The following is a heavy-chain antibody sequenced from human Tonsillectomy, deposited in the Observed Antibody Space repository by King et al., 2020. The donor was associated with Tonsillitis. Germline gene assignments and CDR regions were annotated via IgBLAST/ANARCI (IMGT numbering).Heavy chain of an antibody. D-gene: IGHD4-23*01. CDR2: ISYDGNNK. CDR3: ARDRGGRWYAYYVDS. CDR1: GFTFSTYA. V-gene: IGHV3-30-3*01. Sequence: VQLVESGGGVVQPGRSLRLSCAASGFTFSTYAMHWVRQAPGKGLEWVAIISYDGNNKYYADYVKGRFTISRDSSNNTLYQQMNSVKPEDTAVYYCARDRGGRWYAYYVDSWGRGTLVTVSS. J-gene: IGHJ4*02.